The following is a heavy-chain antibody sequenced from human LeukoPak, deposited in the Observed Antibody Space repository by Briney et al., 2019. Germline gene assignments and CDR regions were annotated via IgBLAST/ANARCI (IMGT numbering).Heavy chain of an antibody. Sequence: GGSLRLSCAASGFTVSSNYMSWVRRAPGKGLEWVSVIYSGGSTYYADSVKGRFTISRDNSKNTLYLQMNSLRAEDTAVYYCARDQRCFDWLGYYGMDVWGQGTTVTVSS. V-gene: IGHV3-53*01. CDR3: ARDQRCFDWLGYYGMDV. J-gene: IGHJ6*02. CDR2: IYSGGST. D-gene: IGHD3-9*01. CDR1: GFTVSSNY.